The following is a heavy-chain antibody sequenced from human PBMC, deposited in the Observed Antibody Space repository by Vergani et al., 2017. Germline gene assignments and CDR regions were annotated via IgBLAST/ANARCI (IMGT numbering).Heavy chain of an antibody. Sequence: EVQLVESGGGLVQPGGSLKLSCAASGFTFNHYAMNWVRQAPGKGLEWVSGISGSGGSTYYAGSVKGRFTISRDSSKNTLYLQMNSLSTGDTAVYYCAKANPRNSGYDYLYYYHAMDVWGQGTMVTVSS. CDR3: AKANPRNSGYDYLYYYHAMDV. J-gene: IGHJ6*02. CDR1: GFTFNHYA. D-gene: IGHD5-12*01. V-gene: IGHV3-23*04. CDR2: ISGSGGST.